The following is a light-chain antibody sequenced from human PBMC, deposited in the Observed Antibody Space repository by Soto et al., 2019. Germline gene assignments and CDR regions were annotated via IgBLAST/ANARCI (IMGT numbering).Light chain of an antibody. CDR3: LQDYNYPRK. CDR1: QGTRSE. J-gene: IGKJ1*01. CDR2: GAS. Sequence: AIQMTQSPSSLSASVGDRVTLTCRPSQGTRSELAWYQQKPGKAPKLRIYGASSLQTGVATSFSGSGSSTDFALPISSLQPEYFATYYCLQDYNYPRKFGQGTKVDIK. V-gene: IGKV1-6*01.